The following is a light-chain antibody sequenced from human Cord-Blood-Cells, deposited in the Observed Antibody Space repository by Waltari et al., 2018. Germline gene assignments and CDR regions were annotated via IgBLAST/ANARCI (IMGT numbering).Light chain of an antibody. CDR2: SNN. Sequence: QSVLTQPPSASGTPGQRVTISCSGSSSNIGGNTVNWYQQLPGTAPKLLIYSNNQRPSGVPDLFSGSKSGTSASLAISGLQSEDEADYYCAAWDDSLNGWVFGGGTKLTVL. V-gene: IGLV1-44*01. CDR3: AAWDDSLNGWV. CDR1: SSNIGGNT. J-gene: IGLJ3*02.